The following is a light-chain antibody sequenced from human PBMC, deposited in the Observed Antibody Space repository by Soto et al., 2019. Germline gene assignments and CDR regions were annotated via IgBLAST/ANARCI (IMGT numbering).Light chain of an antibody. CDR3: QQYITYPIT. Sequence: DIKMYQSPSTLSASVGDRVTITCRASQSISSWLAWYQQKPGKAPKLLIYKASTLKSGVPSRFSGSGSGTDFTLTISSLQPEDFATYYCQQYITYPITFGQGTRLEI. CDR1: QSISSW. J-gene: IGKJ5*01. V-gene: IGKV1-5*03. CDR2: KAS.